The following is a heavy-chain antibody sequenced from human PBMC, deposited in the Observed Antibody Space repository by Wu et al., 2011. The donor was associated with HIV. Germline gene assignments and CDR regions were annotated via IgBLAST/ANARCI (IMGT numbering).Heavy chain of an antibody. Sequence: QVQLVQSGAEVKKPGASVKLSCKASGYTFNTYAISWVRQAPGQGLEWMGWISPYDGDTKYPRKLQGRVTMTTDTSTSTAYMELRSLRSDDTAVYYCARDDSSGWPEGFDYWGQGTLVTVSS. CDR1: GYTFNTYA. J-gene: IGHJ4*02. CDR3: ARDDSSGWPEGFDY. V-gene: IGHV1-18*01. CDR2: ISPYDGDT. D-gene: IGHD6-19*01.